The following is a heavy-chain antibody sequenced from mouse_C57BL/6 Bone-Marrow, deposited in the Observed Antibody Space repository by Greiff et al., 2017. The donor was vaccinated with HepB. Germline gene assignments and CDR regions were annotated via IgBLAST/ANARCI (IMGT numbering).Heavy chain of an antibody. V-gene: IGHV1-19*01. CDR2: INPYNGGT. D-gene: IGHD1-1*01. CDR3: AHYGRSAYYAMDD. Sequence: VQLQQSGPVLVKPGASVKMSCKASGYTFTDYYMNWVKQSHGKSLEWIGVINPYNGGTSYNQKFKGKATLTVDKSSSPAYMELNSLTSEDSAVYYSAHYGRSAYYAMDDWGQGTSVTVSS. J-gene: IGHJ4*01. CDR1: GYTFTDYY.